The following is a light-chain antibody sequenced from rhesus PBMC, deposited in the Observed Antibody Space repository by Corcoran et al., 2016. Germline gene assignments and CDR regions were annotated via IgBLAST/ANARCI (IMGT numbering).Light chain of an antibody. CDR3: MQGIQLPHS. Sequence: DIVMTQTPLSLPVTPGEPASISCRSSQSLLHSGGKTYLYWYLQKPGQSPQLLLHEVSNRACGVPDRFRGSWSGTEFTLKISRVEAEDVGVYYCMQGIQLPHSFGQGTKVEIK. CDR1: QSLLHSGGKTY. CDR2: EVS. V-gene: IGKV2-104*02. J-gene: IGKJ2*01.